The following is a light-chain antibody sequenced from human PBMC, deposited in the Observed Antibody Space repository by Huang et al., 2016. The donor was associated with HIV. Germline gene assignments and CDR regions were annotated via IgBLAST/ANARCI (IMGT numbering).Light chain of an antibody. Sequence: EIVLTQSPGTLSLSPGERAALSCRASEGIRSYYVAWYQQKHRQAPRLLIYAASSRATGSPDRFSGSGSGTDFTLTISRLEPEDFAVYYCQHYGPTPSWTFGQGTKVEIK. CDR3: QHYGPTPSWT. CDR2: AAS. J-gene: IGKJ1*01. CDR1: EGIRSYY. V-gene: IGKV3-20*01.